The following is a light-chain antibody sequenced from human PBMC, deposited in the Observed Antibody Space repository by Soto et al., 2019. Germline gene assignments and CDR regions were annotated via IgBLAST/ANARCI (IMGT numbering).Light chain of an antibody. V-gene: IGKV3-11*01. CDR2: DAS. J-gene: IGKJ5*01. Sequence: EIVLTQSPATLSLSPGERATLSCRASQSVSSYLAWYQQKPGQAPRLLIYDASNRATGIPDRFSGSGSGTDFTLTISSLEPEDFAVYYWQQRSNWPPFGQGTRLEIK. CDR3: QQRSNWPP. CDR1: QSVSSY.